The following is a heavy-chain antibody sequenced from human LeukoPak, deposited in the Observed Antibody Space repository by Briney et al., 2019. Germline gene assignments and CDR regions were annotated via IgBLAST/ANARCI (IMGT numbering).Heavy chain of an antibody. CDR1: GYTFTGYY. D-gene: IGHD3-10*01. V-gene: IGHV1-2*02. Sequence: ASVKVSCKASGYTFTGYYMYWVRQAPGQGLEWMGWINPNSGGTNYAQKFQGRVTMTRDTSISTAYMELSRLRSDDTAVYYCARGPYGSGSFFDYWGQGTLVTVSS. CDR3: ARGPYGSGSFFDY. J-gene: IGHJ4*02. CDR2: INPNSGGT.